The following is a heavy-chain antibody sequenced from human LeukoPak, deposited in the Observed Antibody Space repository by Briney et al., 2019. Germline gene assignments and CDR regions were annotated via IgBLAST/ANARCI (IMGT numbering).Heavy chain of an antibody. CDR2: IYYSGST. CDR1: GGSISSGGYY. CDR3: AREYCSRTTCYFDY. J-gene: IGHJ4*02. D-gene: IGHD2-2*01. Sequence: SETLSPTCTVSGGSISSGGYYWSWIRQHPGKGLEWIGYIYYSGSTYYNPSLKSRVTISVDTSKNQFSPKLSSVTAADTAVYYCAREYCSRTTCYFDYWGQGSLVTVSS. V-gene: IGHV4-31*03.